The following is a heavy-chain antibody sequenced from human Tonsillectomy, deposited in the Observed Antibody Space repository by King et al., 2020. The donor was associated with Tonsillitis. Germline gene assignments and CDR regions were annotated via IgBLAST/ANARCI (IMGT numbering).Heavy chain of an antibody. J-gene: IGHJ4*02. CDR3: ARGPSGFDNLGLEY. Sequence: VQLVESGAEVQKPGASVKVSCKASGYTFTTFDINWVRQATGQGLEWMGWMTPTSGTAGYAPNFRGRVTMTRDTSISTAYMALSSLRSEDTAVYFCARGPSGFDNLGLEYWGQGTLVTVAS. V-gene: IGHV1-8*02. D-gene: IGHD5-12*01. CDR1: GYTFTTFD. CDR2: MTPTSGTA.